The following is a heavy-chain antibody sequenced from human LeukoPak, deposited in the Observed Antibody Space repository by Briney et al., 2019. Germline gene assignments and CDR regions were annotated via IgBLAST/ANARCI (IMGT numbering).Heavy chain of an antibody. V-gene: IGHV1-58*01. CDR1: GFTFTSSA. D-gene: IGHD6-6*01. CDR3: AVGGIAARPGPDY. Sequence: ASVKVSCKASGFTFTSSAVQWVRQARGQRLEWIGWIVVGSGNTNYAQKFQERVTITRDMSTSTAYMELSSLRSEDTAVYYCAVGGIAARPGPDYWGQGTLVTVSS. J-gene: IGHJ4*02. CDR2: IVVGSGNT.